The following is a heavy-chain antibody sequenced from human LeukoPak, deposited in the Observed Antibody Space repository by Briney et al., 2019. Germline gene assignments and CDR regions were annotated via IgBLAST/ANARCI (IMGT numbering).Heavy chain of an antibody. V-gene: IGHV1-46*01. D-gene: IGHD3-9*01. CDR3: SLNILTGYSVDY. Sequence: ASVKVSCKASGYTFTSYYMHWVRQAPGQGLEWMGIINPSGGSTSYAQKFQGRVTMTRDTSTSTVYMELSSLRSEDTAVYYCSLNILTGYSVDYWGQGTLVTVSS. J-gene: IGHJ4*02. CDR1: GYTFTSYY. CDR2: INPSGGST.